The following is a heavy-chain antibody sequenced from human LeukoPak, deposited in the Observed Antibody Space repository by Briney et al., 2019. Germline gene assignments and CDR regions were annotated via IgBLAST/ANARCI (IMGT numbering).Heavy chain of an antibody. CDR3: ARGVSGSYSSDWFDP. CDR2: IYHSGST. J-gene: IGHJ5*02. V-gene: IGHV4-4*02. Sequence: PSETLSLTCAVSGGSISSSNWWSWVRQPPGKGLEWIGEIYHSGSTNYNPSLKSRVTISVDKSKNQFSLKLSSVTAADTAVYYCARGVSGSYSSDWFDPWGQGTLVTVSS. CDR1: GGSISSSNW. D-gene: IGHD3-10*01.